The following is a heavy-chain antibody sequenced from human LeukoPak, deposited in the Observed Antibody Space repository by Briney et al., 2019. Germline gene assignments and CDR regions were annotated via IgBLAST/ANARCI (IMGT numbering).Heavy chain of an antibody. J-gene: IGHJ4*02. Sequence: RKGLEWVSAISESGDATFYADSVKGRFTISRDNSKNTLYLQMNSLRAEDTAVYYCARDRSLDYWGQGTLVTVSS. CDR2: ISESGDAT. CDR3: ARDRSLDY. V-gene: IGHV3-23*01.